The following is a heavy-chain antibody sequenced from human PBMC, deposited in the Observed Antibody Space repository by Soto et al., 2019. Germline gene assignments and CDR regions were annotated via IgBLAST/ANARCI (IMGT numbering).Heavy chain of an antibody. Sequence: VGSLRLSCAASGFTFSSYGMHWVRQAPGKGLEWVAVISYDGSNKYYADSVKGRFTISRDNSKNTLYLQMSSLRAEDTAVYYCAKEKGPGIAAAGTRYYYYYGMDVWGQGTTVTVSS. D-gene: IGHD6-13*01. J-gene: IGHJ6*02. CDR1: GFTFSSYG. V-gene: IGHV3-30*18. CDR2: ISYDGSNK. CDR3: AKEKGPGIAAAGTRYYYYYGMDV.